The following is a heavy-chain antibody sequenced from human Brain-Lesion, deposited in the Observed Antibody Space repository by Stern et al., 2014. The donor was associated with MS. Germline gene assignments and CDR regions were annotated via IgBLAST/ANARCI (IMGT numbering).Heavy chain of an antibody. D-gene: IGHD2-2*01. J-gene: IGHJ6*02. V-gene: IGHV4-61*02. CDR1: GGSISSGGYY. CDR3: ARGRVVPGFQYYATDV. Sequence: QVQLVQSGPGLVKPSQTLSLSCTVSGGSISSGGYYWSWIRQPAGKGLEWIGRIFNSGRTSYNPSPKSPVTISIDTSQNPFSLRLNPMTAADTAVYYCARGRVVPGFQYYATDVWGQGTTVIVSS. CDR2: IFNSGRT.